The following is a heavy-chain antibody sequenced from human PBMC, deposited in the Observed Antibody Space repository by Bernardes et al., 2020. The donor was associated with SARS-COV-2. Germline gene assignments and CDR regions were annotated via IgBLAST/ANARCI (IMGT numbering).Heavy chain of an antibody. CDR2: IYWNDDK. D-gene: IGHD3-22*01. V-gene: IGHV2-5*01. J-gene: IGHJ4*02. CDR3: AHLIGSTYYRNYYFDY. CDR1: GFSLSTSGVG. Sequence: GPTLVKPTQTLTLTCTFSGFSLSTSGVGVGWIRQPPGKALEWLALIYWNDDKRYSPSLKSRLTITKDTSKPQVVLTMTNMDPVDTATYYCAHLIGSTYYRNYYFDYWGQGTLVTVSS.